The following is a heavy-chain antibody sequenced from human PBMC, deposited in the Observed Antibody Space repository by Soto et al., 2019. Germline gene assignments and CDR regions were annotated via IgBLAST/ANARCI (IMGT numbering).Heavy chain of an antibody. V-gene: IGHV1-69*06. D-gene: IGHD2-8*01. J-gene: IGHJ4*02. CDR2: IIPVLGTT. Sequence: QVQLVQSGAEVKKPGSSVKVSCKASGDTFTTNSLNWVRQAPGQGLEWMGGIIPVLGTTKYAQKYQDRVTITGDKSTNTAYMELSSLRSDDTAVYYCARGLLYATTYFDYWGQGTPVTVSS. CDR1: GDTFTTNS. CDR3: ARGLLYATTYFDY.